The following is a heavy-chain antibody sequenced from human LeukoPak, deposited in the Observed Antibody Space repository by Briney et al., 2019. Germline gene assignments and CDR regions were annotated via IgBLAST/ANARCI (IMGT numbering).Heavy chain of an antibody. J-gene: IGHJ4*02. CDR3: AGPLYYYDSSGYYYPFGY. Sequence: SETLSLTCTVSGGSISTTGYYWAWIRQPPGKGLEWIASIYYSGSTYYNSSLKSRVTISVDTSRNQFSLKLSSVTAADTAVYYCAGPLYYYDSSGYYYPFGYWGQGTLVTVSS. D-gene: IGHD3-22*01. V-gene: IGHV4-39*07. CDR2: IYYSGST. CDR1: GGSISTTGYY.